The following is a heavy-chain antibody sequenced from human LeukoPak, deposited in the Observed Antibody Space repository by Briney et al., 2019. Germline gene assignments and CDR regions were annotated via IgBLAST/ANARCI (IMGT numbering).Heavy chain of an antibody. J-gene: IGHJ3*02. V-gene: IGHV1-8*03. CDR3: ARFPSQADDAFDI. Sequence: ASVKASCKASGYTFTSYDINWVGQATGQGLEWMGWMNPNSGNTGYAQKFQGRVTITRNTSISTAYMELSSLRSEDTAVYYCARFPSQADDAFDIWGQGTMVTVSS. CDR2: MNPNSGNT. CDR1: GYTFTSYD. D-gene: IGHD2-15*01.